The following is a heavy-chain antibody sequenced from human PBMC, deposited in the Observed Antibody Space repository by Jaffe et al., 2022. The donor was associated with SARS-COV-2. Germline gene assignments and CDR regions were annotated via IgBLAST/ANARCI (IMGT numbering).Heavy chain of an antibody. J-gene: IGHJ3*02. CDR1: GFTFDDYA. V-gene: IGHV3-9*01. Sequence: EVQLVESGGGLVQPGRSLRLSCAASGFTFDDYAMHWVRQAPGKGLEWVSGISWNSGSIGYADSVKGRFTISRDNAKNSLYLQMNSLRAEDTALYYCAKRLNSGAFDIWGQGTMVTVSS. CDR2: ISWNSGSI. CDR3: AKRLNSGAFDI. D-gene: IGHD6-25*01.